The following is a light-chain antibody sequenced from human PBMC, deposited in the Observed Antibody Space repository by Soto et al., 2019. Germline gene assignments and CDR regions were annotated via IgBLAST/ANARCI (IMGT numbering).Light chain of an antibody. CDR3: QQYWRSPRT. V-gene: IGKV3-20*01. CDR1: QSISSNF. Sequence: DIDLTQSPATLSLSLGERATLTCRASQSISSNFIDWYQQTPGQAPMLLIHGASSMATGIPDRFSGGGSGTDFTLTISRLEPEDFAVYYCQQYWRSPRTFGQGTKVEIK. CDR2: GAS. J-gene: IGKJ1*01.